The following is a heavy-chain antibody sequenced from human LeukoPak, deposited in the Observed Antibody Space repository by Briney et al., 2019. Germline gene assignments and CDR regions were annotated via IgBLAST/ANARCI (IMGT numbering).Heavy chain of an antibody. CDR3: ARDQQVLRYFDWFPPLVERRLAFVY. CDR2: ISSSGSTI. CDR1: GFTFSSYE. V-gene: IGHV3-48*03. Sequence: GGSLRLSCAASGFTFSSYEMNWVRQAPGKGLEWVSYISSSGSTIYYADSVKGRFTISRDNAKNSLYLQMNSLRAEDTAVYYCARDQQVLRYFDWFPPLVERRLAFVYWGQGTLVTVSS. D-gene: IGHD3-9*01. J-gene: IGHJ4*02.